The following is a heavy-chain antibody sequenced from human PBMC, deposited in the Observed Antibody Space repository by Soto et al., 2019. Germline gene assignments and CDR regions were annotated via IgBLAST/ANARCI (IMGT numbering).Heavy chain of an antibody. CDR2: ISWNSGGI. CDR3: AKGRVYGDYEDYFDY. CDR1: GFTFDDYA. D-gene: IGHD4-17*01. J-gene: IGHJ4*02. Sequence: LRLSCAASGFTFDDYAMHWVRQAPGKGLEWVSGISWNSGGIGYADSVKGRFTISRDNSKNTLYLQMNSLRAEDTAVYYCAKGRVYGDYEDYFDYWGQGTLVTVSS. V-gene: IGHV3-9*01.